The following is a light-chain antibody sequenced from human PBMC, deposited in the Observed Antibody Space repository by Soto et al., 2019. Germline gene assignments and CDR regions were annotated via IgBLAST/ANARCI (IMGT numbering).Light chain of an antibody. Sequence: VMTQSPLSQAVTHGQPASMSCKSNQRVVYSDGNNYLNWFLQRPGQSPRRLIYQVSNRDSGVPARFSGSGSGTDFTLKISRVEAEDVGDYYCMQGSKWPYTFGQGTKVDIK. J-gene: IGKJ2*01. V-gene: IGKV2-30*01. CDR2: QVS. CDR1: QRVVYSDGNNY. CDR3: MQGSKWPYT.